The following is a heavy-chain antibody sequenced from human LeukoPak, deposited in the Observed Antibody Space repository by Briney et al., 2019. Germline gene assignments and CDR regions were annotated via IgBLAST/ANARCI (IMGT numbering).Heavy chain of an antibody. Sequence: ASLKVSCKASGGTFSSYAISWVRQAPGQGLEWMGGIIPIFGTANYAQKFQGRVTITADESTSTAYMELSSLRSEDTAVYYCARDTYYYGSGSYGAFDIWGQGTMVTVSS. D-gene: IGHD3-10*01. V-gene: IGHV1-69*13. CDR2: IIPIFGTA. J-gene: IGHJ3*02. CDR3: ARDTYYYGSGSYGAFDI. CDR1: GGTFSSYA.